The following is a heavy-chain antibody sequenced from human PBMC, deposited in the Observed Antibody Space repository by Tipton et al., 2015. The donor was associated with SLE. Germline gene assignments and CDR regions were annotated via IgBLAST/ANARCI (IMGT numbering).Heavy chain of an antibody. CDR3: AREGLSGSPDY. Sequence: TLSLTCAVYGGSFSDYYWSWIRQHPGKGLEWIGYIYYSGSTNYNPSLKSRVTISVDTSKNQFSLKLSSVTAADTAVYYCAREGLSGSPDYWGQGTLVTVSS. CDR1: GGSFSDYY. D-gene: IGHD2-15*01. V-gene: IGHV4-34*01. CDR2: IYYSGST. J-gene: IGHJ4*02.